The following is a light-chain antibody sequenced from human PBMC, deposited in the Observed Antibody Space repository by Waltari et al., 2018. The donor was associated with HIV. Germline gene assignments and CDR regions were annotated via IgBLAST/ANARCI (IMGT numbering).Light chain of an antibody. Sequence: QSALTQPASVSGSPGQSITISCTVTSGDIGGYNYVSWYQQHPDKAPKVLIYDVSRRPSGVSTRFYGSKSGNTASLTISGLQADDEAEYYCSSYASGSSIWVFGGGTKLTVL. CDR2: DVS. V-gene: IGLV2-14*03. CDR1: SGDIGGYNY. J-gene: IGLJ3*02. CDR3: SSYASGSSIWV.